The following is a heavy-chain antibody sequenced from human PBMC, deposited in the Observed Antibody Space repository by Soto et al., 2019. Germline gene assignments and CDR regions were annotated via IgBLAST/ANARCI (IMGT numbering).Heavy chain of an antibody. CDR1: GYSFTSYW. Sequence: GESLKISCKGSGYSFTSYWISWVRQMPGKGLEWMGRIDPSDSYTNYSPSFQGHVTISADKSISTAYLQWSSLKASDTAMYYCAREHTSTTYYYYGMDVWGQGTTVTVSS. CDR3: AREHTSTTYYYYGMDV. D-gene: IGHD2-2*01. V-gene: IGHV5-10-1*01. J-gene: IGHJ6*02. CDR2: IDPSDSYT.